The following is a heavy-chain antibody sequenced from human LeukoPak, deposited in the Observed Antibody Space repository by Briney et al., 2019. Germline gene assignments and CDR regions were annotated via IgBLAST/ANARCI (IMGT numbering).Heavy chain of an antibody. CDR1: GFTFSSYR. CDR2: ISSSSSTI. D-gene: IGHD5-12*01. Sequence: GGSLRLSCAASGFTFSSYRMNWVRQAPGKGLQWVSSISSSSSTIYYADSVKGRFTISRDNAKNSLYLQMNSLRAEDTAVYYCARAEWLRLFDYWGQGTLVTVSS. CDR3: ARAEWLRLFDY. V-gene: IGHV3-48*01. J-gene: IGHJ4*02.